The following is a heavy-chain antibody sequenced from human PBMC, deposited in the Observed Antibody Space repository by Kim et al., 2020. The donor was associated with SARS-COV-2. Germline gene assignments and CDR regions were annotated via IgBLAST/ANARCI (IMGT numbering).Heavy chain of an antibody. CDR2: IYPGDSDT. V-gene: IGHV5-51*01. J-gene: IGHJ4*02. CDR3: ARQAGPNYYDSSAYGTQLDY. CDR1: GYSFTSYW. D-gene: IGHD3-22*01. Sequence: GESLKISCKGSGYSFTSYWIGWVRQMPGKGLEWMGIIYPGDSDTRYSPSFQGQVTISADKSISTAYLQWSSLKASDTAMYYCARQAGPNYYDSSAYGTQLDYWGQGTLVTVSS.